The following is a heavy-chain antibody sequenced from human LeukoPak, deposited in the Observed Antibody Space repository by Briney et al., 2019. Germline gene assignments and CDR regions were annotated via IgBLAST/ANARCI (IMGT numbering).Heavy chain of an antibody. J-gene: IGHJ3*02. Sequence: SETLSLTCTVSVGSISSYYWSWIRQPPGKGLEWIGYIYYSGGTNYNPSLKSRVTISVDTSKNQFSLKLSSVTAADTAVYYCARDVGSTGYNSFDIWGQGTMVTVSS. CDR1: VGSISSYY. V-gene: IGHV4-59*01. D-gene: IGHD3-22*01. CDR3: ARDVGSTGYNSFDI. CDR2: IYYSGGT.